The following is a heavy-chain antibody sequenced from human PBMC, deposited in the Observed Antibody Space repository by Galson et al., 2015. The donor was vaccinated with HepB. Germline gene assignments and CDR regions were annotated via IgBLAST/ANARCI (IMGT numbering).Heavy chain of an antibody. J-gene: IGHJ4*02. CDR3: ARDYSGCYSAY. CDR1: GFTLRSFA. CDR2: ISSSSSYI. Sequence: SLRLSCAASGFTLRSFAMSWVRQSPGKGLEWVSSISSSSSYIYYADSMKGRFTISRDNAKNSLYLQMNSLRAEDTAVYYRARDYSGCYSAYWGRGTLVTVSS. V-gene: IGHV3-21*01. D-gene: IGHD1-26*01.